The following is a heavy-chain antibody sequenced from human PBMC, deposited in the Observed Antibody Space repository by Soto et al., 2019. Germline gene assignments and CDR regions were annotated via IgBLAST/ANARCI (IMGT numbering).Heavy chain of an antibody. CDR3: GGLPCKAAPCLGGMVR. V-gene: IGHV1-18*01. CDR1: GYTFTSYG. J-gene: IGHJ6*01. Sequence: QVQLVQSGAEVKKPGASVKVSCKASGYTFTSYGISWVRQAPGQGLEWMGWISAYNGNTNYAQKLQGRVTMTTDTSTSKAYMELRKLRSDPTAVFYCGGLPCKAAPCLGGMVRWGQRSPVTVS. D-gene: IGHD3-16*01. CDR2: ISAYNGNT.